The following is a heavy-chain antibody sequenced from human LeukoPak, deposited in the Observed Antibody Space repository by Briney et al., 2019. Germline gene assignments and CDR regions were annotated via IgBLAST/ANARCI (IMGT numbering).Heavy chain of an antibody. CDR3: ARASYSYDINGWVPFDY. CDR2: IYYSGST. V-gene: IGHV4-38-2*01. D-gene: IGHD3-22*01. Sequence: GSLRLSCAASGFTFSSYAMSWVRQPPGKGLEWIGSIYYSGSTYYNPSLKSRVTISVDTSKNQFSLRLSSVTAADTAVYYCARASYSYDINGWVPFDYWGQGTLVTVSS. CDR1: GFTFSSYA. J-gene: IGHJ4*02.